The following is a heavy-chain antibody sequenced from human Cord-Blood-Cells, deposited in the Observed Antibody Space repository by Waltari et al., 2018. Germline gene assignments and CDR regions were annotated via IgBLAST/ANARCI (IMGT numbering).Heavy chain of an antibody. J-gene: IGHJ3*02. Sequence: QVQLQESGPGLVKPSETLSLTYTVSGGSISSYYWSWIRQPPGKGLEWIGYIYYSGSTNYNPSLKSRVTISVDTSKNQFSLKLSSVTAADTAVYYCARGGDYGDYAFDIWGQGTMVTVSS. CDR2: IYYSGST. V-gene: IGHV4-59*01. D-gene: IGHD4-17*01. CDR1: GGSISSYY. CDR3: ARGGDYGDYAFDI.